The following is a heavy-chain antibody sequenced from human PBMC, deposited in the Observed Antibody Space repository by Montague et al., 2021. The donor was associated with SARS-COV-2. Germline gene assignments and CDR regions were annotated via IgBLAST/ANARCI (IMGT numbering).Heavy chain of an antibody. CDR1: GFIFSSYG. Sequence: SLRLSCAASGFIFSSYGMHWVRQAPGKGLEWVAHIWYDGSNANYXDSVKGRFTISRDNFKNTLYLQLNSLRAEDTAIYYCARGSVGGYYFDYWGQGTLVTVSS. D-gene: IGHD1-26*01. J-gene: IGHJ4*02. V-gene: IGHV3-33*01. CDR3: ARGSVGGYYFDY. CDR2: IWYDGSNA.